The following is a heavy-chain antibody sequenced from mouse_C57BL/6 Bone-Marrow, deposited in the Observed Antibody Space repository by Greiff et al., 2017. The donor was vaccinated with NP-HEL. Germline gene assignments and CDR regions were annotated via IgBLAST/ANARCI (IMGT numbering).Heavy chain of an antibody. D-gene: IGHD1-1*01. CDR3: ARSTVVAKENYYAMDY. Sequence: EVQLQESGGGLVKPGGSLKLSCAASGFTFSDYGMHWVRQAPEKGLEWVAYISSGSSTIYYADTVKGRFTISRDNAKNTLFLQMTSLRSEDTAMYYCARSTVVAKENYYAMDYWGQGTSVTVSS. V-gene: IGHV5-17*01. J-gene: IGHJ4*01. CDR1: GFTFSDYG. CDR2: ISSGSSTI.